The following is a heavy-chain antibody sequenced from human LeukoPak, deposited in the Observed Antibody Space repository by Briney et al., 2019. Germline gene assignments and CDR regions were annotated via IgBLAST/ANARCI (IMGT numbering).Heavy chain of an antibody. CDR2: IKEDGSDK. J-gene: IGHJ6*03. Sequence: GGSLRLSCAASGFTFSSYWMTWVRQAPGKGLEWVANIKEDGSDKNYLDSVKGRFTSSRDTAKKSLFLQMNSLRVEDTAVYYCARVIRNPSYYYYYMDVWGKGTTVTISS. V-gene: IGHV3-7*01. CDR1: GFTFSSYW. CDR3: ARVIRNPSYYYYYMDV.